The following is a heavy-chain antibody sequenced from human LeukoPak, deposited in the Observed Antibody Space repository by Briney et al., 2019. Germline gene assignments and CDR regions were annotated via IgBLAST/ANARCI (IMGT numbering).Heavy chain of an antibody. CDR2: IYYSGST. V-gene: IGHV4-39*01. CDR3: ARSSSWSLVDY. J-gene: IGHJ4*02. D-gene: IGHD6-6*01. CDR1: GGSISSSSYY. Sequence: PSETLSLTCTASGGSISSSSYYWGWIRQPPGKGLEWIGSIYYSGSTYYNPSLKSRVTISVDTSKNQFSLKLSSVTAADTAVYYCARSSSWSLVDYWGQGTLVTVSS.